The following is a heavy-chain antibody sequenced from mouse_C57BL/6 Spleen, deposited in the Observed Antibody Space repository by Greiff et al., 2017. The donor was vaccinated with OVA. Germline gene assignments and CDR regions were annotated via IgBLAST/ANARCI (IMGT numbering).Heavy chain of an antibody. J-gene: IGHJ4*01. Sequence: EVKVVESGGGLVQPGGSMKLSCAASGFTFSDAWMDWVRQSPEKGLEWVAEIRNKANNHATYYAESVKGRFTISRDDSKSSVYLQMNSLRAEDTGIYYCTTYYRIRDAMDYWGQGTSVTVSS. V-gene: IGHV6-6*01. D-gene: IGHD2-12*01. CDR1: GFTFSDAW. CDR3: TTYYRIRDAMDY. CDR2: IRNKANNHAT.